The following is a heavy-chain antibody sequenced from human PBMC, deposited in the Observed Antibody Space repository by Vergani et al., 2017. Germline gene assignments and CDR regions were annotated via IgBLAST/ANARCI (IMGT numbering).Heavy chain of an antibody. Sequence: QVQLQESGPGLVKPSETLSLTCTVSGGSISSHYWSWIRQPPGKGLEWIGYIYYSGSTNYNPSLKSRVTISVDTSKNQCSLKLSSVTAADTAVYYCARGDYSYYFDYWGQGTLVTVSS. CDR3: ARGDYSYYFDY. J-gene: IGHJ4*02. CDR2: IYYSGST. CDR1: GGSISSHY. V-gene: IGHV4-59*11. D-gene: IGHD2-15*01.